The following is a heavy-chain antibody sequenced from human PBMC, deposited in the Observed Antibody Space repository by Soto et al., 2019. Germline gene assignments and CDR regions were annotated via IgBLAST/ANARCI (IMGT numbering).Heavy chain of an antibody. V-gene: IGHV4-34*01. CDR1: GGSFSGYY. CDR3: ARVGIVATADAFDI. Sequence: QLQLQQWGAGLLKPSETLSLTCAVYGGSFSGYYWSWIRQPPGKGLEWIGEINHSGSTNYNPSLKSRVTISVDTSKNQFSLKLSSVTAADTAVYYCARVGIVATADAFDIWGQGTMVTVSS. D-gene: IGHD5-12*01. J-gene: IGHJ3*02. CDR2: INHSGST.